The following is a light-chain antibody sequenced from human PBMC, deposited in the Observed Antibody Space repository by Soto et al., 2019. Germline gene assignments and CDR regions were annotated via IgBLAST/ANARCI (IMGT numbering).Light chain of an antibody. CDR2: CAS. CDR1: QSVSSSY. CDR3: QQDNNVPQT. Sequence: EIVFTQSPGPLCLSPGERATLSCRASQSVSSSYLAWYQQKPGQAPRLHMDCASTRATGIPDRFSGSGSGTEFSLTISSRRSEDFAVYFCQQDNNVPQTFGQGTKV. J-gene: IGKJ1*01. V-gene: IGKV3D-7*01.